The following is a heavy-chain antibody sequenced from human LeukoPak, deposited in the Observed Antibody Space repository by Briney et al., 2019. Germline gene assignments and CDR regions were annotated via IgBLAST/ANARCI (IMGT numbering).Heavy chain of an antibody. V-gene: IGHV1-18*01. CDR2: ISAYNGHT. Sequence: ASVKVSCTASGYTFTSYGISWVRQAPGHGLEWMGWISAYNGHTNYAQKLQGRVTMTTDTSTTTAYMELRSLRSDDTAVYYCARDLSGRNDYWGQGTLVTVSS. D-gene: IGHD1-26*01. J-gene: IGHJ4*02. CDR3: ARDLSGRNDY. CDR1: GYTFTSYG.